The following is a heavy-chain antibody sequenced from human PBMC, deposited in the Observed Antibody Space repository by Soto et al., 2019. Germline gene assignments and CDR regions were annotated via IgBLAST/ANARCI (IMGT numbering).Heavy chain of an antibody. V-gene: IGHV4-59*01. CDR1: GGSISSYY. CDR3: ARAVAVMRTYYYFWSGYLLANGLDV. D-gene: IGHD3-3*01. CDR2: IYYSGST. J-gene: IGHJ6*02. Sequence: SETLSLTCTVSGGSISSYYWSWIRQPPGKGLEWIGYIYYSGSTNYNPSLKSRVTISVDTSKNQFSLKLSSVTAADSAVYYCARAVAVMRTYYYFWSGYLLANGLDVWGQGTTVTVSS.